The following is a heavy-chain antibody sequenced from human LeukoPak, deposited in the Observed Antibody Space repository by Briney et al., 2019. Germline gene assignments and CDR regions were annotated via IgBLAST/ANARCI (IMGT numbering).Heavy chain of an antibody. CDR3: ASLPGYGSGQYYFDY. Sequence: GASVKVSCKASGYTFTSYYMHWVRQAPGQGLEWMGIINPSGGSTSYAQKFQGRVTMTRDTSTSTVYMELSSLRSEDTAVYYCASLPGYGSGQYYFDYWGQGTLVTVSS. CDR1: GYTFTSYY. D-gene: IGHD3-10*01. V-gene: IGHV1-46*01. CDR2: INPSGGST. J-gene: IGHJ4*02.